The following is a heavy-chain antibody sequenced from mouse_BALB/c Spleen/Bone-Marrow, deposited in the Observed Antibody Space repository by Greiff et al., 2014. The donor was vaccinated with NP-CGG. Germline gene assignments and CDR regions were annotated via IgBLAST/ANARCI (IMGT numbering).Heavy chain of an antibody. CDR3: TRPGYYYGSSPYAMGY. V-gene: IGHV1-69*02. CDR1: GYTFTSYW. Sequence: QVQLQQSGAELVRPGASVKLSCKTSGYTFTSYWINWVKQRPGQGLEWIGNIYPSDNYTTYNQKFKDKATLTVDKSSSTAYMQLSSPTSEDSAVYYCTRPGYYYGSSPYAMGYWGQGTSVTVSS. J-gene: IGHJ4*01. D-gene: IGHD1-1*01. CDR2: IYPSDNYT.